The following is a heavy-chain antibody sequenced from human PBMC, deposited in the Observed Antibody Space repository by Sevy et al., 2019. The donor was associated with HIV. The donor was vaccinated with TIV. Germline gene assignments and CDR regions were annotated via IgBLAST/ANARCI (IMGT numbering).Heavy chain of an antibody. D-gene: IGHD1-26*01. CDR2: ISHDGINE. J-gene: IGHJ6*02. Sequence: GGSLRLSCTGSGFSFSYYGIHWVRQAPGKGLDWVALISHDGINEYYADSVKGRFTISRDNSRNTVYLEMNSLRNKDTASYFCANAYSGSYSHSYLYALDVWGQGTTVTVSS. V-gene: IGHV3-30*18. CDR1: GFSFSYYG. CDR3: ANAYSGSYSHSYLYALDV.